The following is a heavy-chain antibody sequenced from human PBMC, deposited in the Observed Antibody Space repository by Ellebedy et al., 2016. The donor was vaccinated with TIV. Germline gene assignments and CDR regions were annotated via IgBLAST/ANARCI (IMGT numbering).Heavy chain of an antibody. Sequence: GESLKISCAASGFSFRSYWMSWVRQAPGKGLEWVANVNQDGSQKYHVDSVKGRFTISRDNAKNSLYLQMNSLRAEDTAVYYCATDGSYGDYLSPTHAFENWGQGTMVIVSS. CDR3: ATDGSYGDYLSPTHAFEN. V-gene: IGHV3-7*01. CDR2: VNQDGSQK. J-gene: IGHJ3*02. D-gene: IGHD4-17*01. CDR1: GFSFRSYW.